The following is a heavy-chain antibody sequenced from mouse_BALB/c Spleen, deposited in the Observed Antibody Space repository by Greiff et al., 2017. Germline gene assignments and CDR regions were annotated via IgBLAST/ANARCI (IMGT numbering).Heavy chain of an antibody. CDR3: ARAWYGNSCAY. J-gene: IGHJ3*01. V-gene: IGHV5-17*02. CDR1: GFTFSSFG. D-gene: IGHD2-10*02. Sequence: DVMLVESGGGLVQPGGSRKLSCAASGFTFSSFGMHWVRQAPEKGLAWVAYISSGSSTIYYADTVKGRFTISRDNPKNTLFLQMTSLRSEDTAMYYCARAWYGNSCAYWGQGTLVTVSA. CDR2: ISSGSSTI.